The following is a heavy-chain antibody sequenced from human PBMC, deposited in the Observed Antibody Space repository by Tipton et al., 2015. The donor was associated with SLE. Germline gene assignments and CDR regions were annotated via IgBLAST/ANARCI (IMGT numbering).Heavy chain of an antibody. D-gene: IGHD3-22*01. CDR2: IYYSGNT. CDR3: ARESRYYEGNSYSDAFDM. CDR1: GDSIKNGGSY. J-gene: IGHJ3*02. Sequence: TLSLTCTVSGDSIKNGGSYWSWVRQYPGKGLEWIGNIYYSGNTYYNPSLKSRITISVDTSKNQFSLKLPSVTAADTAVYYCARESRYYEGNSYSDAFDMWGQGTTVTVSS. V-gene: IGHV4-31*03.